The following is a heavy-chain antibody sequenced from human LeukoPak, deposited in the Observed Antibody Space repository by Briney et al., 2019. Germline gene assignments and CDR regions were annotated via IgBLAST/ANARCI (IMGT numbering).Heavy chain of an antibody. CDR1: GGSISSTSYY. CDR3: ARARYFYGSGSYWFNWFDP. CDR2: IYYNRTC. J-gene: IGHJ5*02. Sequence: EPLSLTCTVSGGSISSTSYYWAWIRQPPGEGLEWVGFIYYNRTCYYSLSLKSRVTISADTSKNQFSLKLSSVTAADTAVYHCARARYFYGSGSYWFNWFDPWGQGTLVTVSS. D-gene: IGHD3-10*01. V-gene: IGHV4-39*01.